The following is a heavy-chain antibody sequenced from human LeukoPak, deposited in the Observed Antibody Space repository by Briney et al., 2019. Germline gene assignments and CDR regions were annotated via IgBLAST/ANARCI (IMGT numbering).Heavy chain of an antibody. J-gene: IGHJ6*02. D-gene: IGHD2-15*01. CDR1: GGSFSGYY. CDR3: ARVTWVYCSGGSCYSPYYYGMDV. CDR2: INHSGST. V-gene: IGHV4-34*01. Sequence: SETLSLTCAVYGGSFSGYYWSWIRQPPGKGLEWIGEINHSGSTNYNPSLKSRVTISVDTSKNQFSLKLSSVTAADTAVYYCARVTWVYCSGGSCYSPYYYGMDVWAKGPRSPSP.